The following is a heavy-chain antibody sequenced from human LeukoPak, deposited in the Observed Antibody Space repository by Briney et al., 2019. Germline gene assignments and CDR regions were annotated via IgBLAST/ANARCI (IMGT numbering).Heavy chain of an antibody. CDR1: GGSISSSSYY. J-gene: IGHJ4*02. CDR3: ARGGGRYYYDSSALGRLDY. Sequence: SETLSLTCSVSGGSISSSSYYWGWIRQPPGKGLEWIGSIYYSGSTYYNPSLKSRVTISVDTSKNQFSLKLSSVTAADTAVYYCARGGGRYYYDSSALGRLDYWGQGTLVTVSS. CDR2: IYYSGST. D-gene: IGHD3-22*01. V-gene: IGHV4-39*07.